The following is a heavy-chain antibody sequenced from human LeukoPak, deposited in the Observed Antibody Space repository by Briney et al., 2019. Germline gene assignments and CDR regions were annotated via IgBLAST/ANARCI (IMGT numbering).Heavy chain of an antibody. CDR1: GYTFTSYG. D-gene: IGHD6-13*01. Sequence: GASVKVSCKASGYTFTSYGISWVRQAPGQGLEWVGWISAYNGSTNYAQKLQGRVTMTTDTSTSTAYMELRSLRSDDTAVYYCAGGRASSSWYYFDYWGQGTLVTVSS. CDR3: AGGRASSSWYYFDY. CDR2: ISAYNGST. V-gene: IGHV1-18*01. J-gene: IGHJ4*02.